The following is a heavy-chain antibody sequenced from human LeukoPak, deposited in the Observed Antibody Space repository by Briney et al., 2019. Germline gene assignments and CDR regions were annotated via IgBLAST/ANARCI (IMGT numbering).Heavy chain of an antibody. D-gene: IGHD1-26*01. CDR1: GFTFNTYA. CDR3: AKGRSENYYDAFDI. CDR2: ISGSGGTT. V-gene: IGHV3-23*01. J-gene: IGHJ3*02. Sequence: GGSLRLSCAASGFTFNTYATNWVRQAPGKGLEWVSTISGSGGTTYYAGSVKGQFTISRDNSKKTLYLQMNSLRAEDTAVCYCAKGRSENYYDAFDIWGQGTMVTVSS.